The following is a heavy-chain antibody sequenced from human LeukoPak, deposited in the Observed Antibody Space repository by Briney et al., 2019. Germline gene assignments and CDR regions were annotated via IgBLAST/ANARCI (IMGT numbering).Heavy chain of an antibody. J-gene: IGHJ6*03. CDR3: ARGISWYNYYYYYMDV. D-gene: IGHD6-13*01. Sequence: SETLSLTCAVYGGSFRGFYGSGIRQPPGKGRECIGEINHSGSTNYNPSLKSRVTLSVDTFKNQFSLQLSPVTAADTAVYFCARGISWYNYYYYYMDVWGKGTTVTVCS. V-gene: IGHV4-34*01. CDR1: GGSFRGFY. CDR2: INHSGST.